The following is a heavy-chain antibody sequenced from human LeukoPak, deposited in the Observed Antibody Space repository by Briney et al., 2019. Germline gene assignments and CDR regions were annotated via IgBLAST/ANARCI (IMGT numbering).Heavy chain of an antibody. V-gene: IGHV3-30*02. Sequence: GGSLRLSCAASGFTFSSYGMHWVRQAPGKGLEWVAFIRYDGSNKYYADSVKGRFTISRDNSKNTLYLQMNSLRAEDTAVYYCAKEGGYCSGGSCLYFDYWGQGTLVTVSS. CDR2: IRYDGSNK. CDR3: AKEGGYCSGGSCLYFDY. J-gene: IGHJ4*02. D-gene: IGHD2-15*01. CDR1: GFTFSSYG.